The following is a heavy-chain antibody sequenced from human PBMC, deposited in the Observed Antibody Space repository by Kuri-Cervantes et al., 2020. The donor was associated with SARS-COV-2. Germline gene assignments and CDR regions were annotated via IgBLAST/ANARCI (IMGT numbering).Heavy chain of an antibody. V-gene: IGHV1-2*02. Sequence: ASVKVSCKASGYTFTGYYMHWVRQAPGQGLEWMGWINPNSGGTNYAQKFQGRVTMTRDTSISTAYMELSRLRSDDTAVYYCVVARDYYYGSGSYPSFDYWGQGTLVTVSS. CDR2: INPNSGGT. CDR1: GYTFTGYY. J-gene: IGHJ4*02. D-gene: IGHD3-10*01. CDR3: VVARDYYYGSGSYPSFDY.